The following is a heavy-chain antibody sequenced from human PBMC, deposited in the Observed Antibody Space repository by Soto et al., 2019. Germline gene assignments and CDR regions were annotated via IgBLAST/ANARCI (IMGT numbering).Heavy chain of an antibody. D-gene: IGHD2-8*01. Sequence: SQTLSLTCAISGDSVSTTSATWDWIRQSQSRGHKCLGRTDYRPNRNTDNTVSVKGRLTISPDTSNNQLSLQLNSVTPDDTAVYYCARLIGDSWLDSWGQGTLVTVS. CDR3: ARLIGDSWLDS. CDR2: TDYRPNRNT. CDR1: GDSVSTTSAT. J-gene: IGHJ5*01. V-gene: IGHV6-1*01.